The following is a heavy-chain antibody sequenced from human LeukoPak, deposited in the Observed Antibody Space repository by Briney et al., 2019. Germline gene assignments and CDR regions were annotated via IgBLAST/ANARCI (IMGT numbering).Heavy chain of an antibody. Sequence: GGSLRLSCVASGFTVSSNYMSWVDQAPGKGLEWVSIIYSGGNTFYADSVKGRFTISRDNSKNTMYLQMNSLRAEDTAVYHCARGYCSTTSCYWDYWGQGTLVTVSS. CDR1: GFTVSSNY. CDR2: IYSGGNT. J-gene: IGHJ4*02. CDR3: ARGYCSTTSCYWDY. V-gene: IGHV3-53*05. D-gene: IGHD2-2*01.